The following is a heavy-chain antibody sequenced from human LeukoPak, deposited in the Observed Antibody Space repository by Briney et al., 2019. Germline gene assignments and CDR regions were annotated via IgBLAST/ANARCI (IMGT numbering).Heavy chain of an antibody. D-gene: IGHD3-10*01. CDR3: TRDRVSAHLWFGDLPGY. J-gene: IGHJ4*02. V-gene: IGHV3-49*04. CDR1: GFTFGDYA. Sequence: GGSLRLSWTASGFTFGDYAMSWVRQAPGKGMEWVGFIRSKAYGGTTEYAASVKGRFTISRDDSKSIAYLQMNSLKTEDTAVYYCTRDRVSAHLWFGDLPGYWGQGTLVTVSS. CDR2: IRSKAYGGTT.